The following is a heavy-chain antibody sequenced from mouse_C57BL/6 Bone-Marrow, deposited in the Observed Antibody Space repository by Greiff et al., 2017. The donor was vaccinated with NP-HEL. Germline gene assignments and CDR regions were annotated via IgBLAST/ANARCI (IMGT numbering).Heavy chain of an antibody. D-gene: IGHD1-1*01. J-gene: IGHJ1*03. CDR3: ARLLLRPGYWYFDV. V-gene: IGHV2-3*01. CDR2: IWGDGST. Sequence: VKLVESGPGLVAPSQSLSITCTVSGFSLTSYGVSWVRQPPGKGLEWLGVIWGDGSTNYHSALISRLSISKDNSKSQVFLNLNSLQTDDTATYYCARLLLRPGYWYFDVWGTGTTVTVSS. CDR1: GFSLTSYG.